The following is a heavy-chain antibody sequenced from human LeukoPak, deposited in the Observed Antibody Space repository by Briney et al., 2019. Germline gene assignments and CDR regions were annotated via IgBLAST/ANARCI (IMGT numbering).Heavy chain of an antibody. D-gene: IGHD3-3*01. J-gene: IGHJ4*02. CDR3: ARGERITIFGVVIWNYYDSRGIDY. CDR1: GYTFTSYY. Sequence: ASVKVSCKASGYTFTSYYMHWVRQAPGQGLEWMGIINPSGGSTSYAQKFQGRVTMTRDMSTSTVYMELSSLRSEDTAVYYCARGERITIFGVVIWNYYDSRGIDYWGQGTLVTVSS. V-gene: IGHV1-46*01. CDR2: INPSGGST.